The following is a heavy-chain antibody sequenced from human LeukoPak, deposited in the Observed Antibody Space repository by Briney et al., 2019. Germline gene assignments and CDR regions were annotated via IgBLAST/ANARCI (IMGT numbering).Heavy chain of an antibody. CDR1: SGSIFRSNW. Sequence: PSETLSLTCAVSSGSIFRSNWWSWVRQPPGKGLEWIGQIFHSGSTSYSPSLKSRVTISVDKSKNQFSLRLTSVTAADTAVYYCACLTTADAFDIWGQGTMVTVSS. J-gene: IGHJ3*02. V-gene: IGHV4-4*02. D-gene: IGHD3-22*01. CDR2: IFHSGST. CDR3: ACLTTADAFDI.